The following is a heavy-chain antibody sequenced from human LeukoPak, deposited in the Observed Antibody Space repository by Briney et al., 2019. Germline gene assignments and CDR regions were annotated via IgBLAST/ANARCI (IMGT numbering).Heavy chain of an antibody. Sequence: GGSLRLSCTTSGFTFTNYGINWVRQAPGKGLEWVAAIWYDGSKTSYTDPVKGRFTVSRDISKNTVYLQMNGLKAEDTAVYYCAKHKENYGDSCLDDYWGQGTLVTVSS. D-gene: IGHD4-17*01. CDR3: AKHKENYGDSCLDDY. CDR1: GFTFTNYG. J-gene: IGHJ4*02. V-gene: IGHV3-33*06. CDR2: IWYDGSKT.